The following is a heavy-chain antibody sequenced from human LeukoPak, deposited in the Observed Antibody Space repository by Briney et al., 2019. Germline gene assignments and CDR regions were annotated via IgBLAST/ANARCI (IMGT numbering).Heavy chain of an antibody. CDR2: IYPGDSDT. D-gene: IGHD5-12*01. V-gene: IGHV5-51*01. Sequence: GESLKISCKGSGYSFSNYWIAWVRQMPGKGLEWMGIIYPGDSDTRYSPSFQGQVTISADKSITTAYLQWSSLMASDTAMYYCAGSGLRRYTGFDEEFDFWGQGTLVTVSS. CDR1: GYSFSNYW. J-gene: IGHJ4*02. CDR3: AGSGLRRYTGFDEEFDF.